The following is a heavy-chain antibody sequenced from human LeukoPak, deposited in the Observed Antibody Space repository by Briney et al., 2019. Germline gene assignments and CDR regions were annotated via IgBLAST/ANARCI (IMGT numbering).Heavy chain of an antibody. D-gene: IGHD3-10*01. CDR2: ISGSGGSI. V-gene: IGHV3-23*01. J-gene: IGHJ4*02. CDR1: GFIFSSYA. CDR3: AKSGGTGDYYYIDY. Sequence: GGSLRLSCAASGFIFSSYAMNWVRQAPGKGLEWVSVISGSGGSIYYADSVKGRFTISKDNSKNTLYLQMNSLRAEDTAVYYWAKSGGTGDYYYIDYWGQGTLVTVSA.